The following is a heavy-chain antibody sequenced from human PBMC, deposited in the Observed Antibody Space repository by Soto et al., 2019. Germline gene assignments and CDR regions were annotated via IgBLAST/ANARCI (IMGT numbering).Heavy chain of an antibody. Sequence: PGGSLRLSCAASGFTFSSYGMHWVRQAPGKGLEWVAVISYDGSNKYYADSVKGRFTISRDNSKNTLYLQMNSLRAEDTAVYYCAKDAAMVRVYYYYYYGMDVWGQGTTVTVSS. CDR1: GFTFSSYG. J-gene: IGHJ6*02. D-gene: IGHD3-10*01. V-gene: IGHV3-30*18. CDR2: ISYDGSNK. CDR3: AKDAAMVRVYYYYYYGMDV.